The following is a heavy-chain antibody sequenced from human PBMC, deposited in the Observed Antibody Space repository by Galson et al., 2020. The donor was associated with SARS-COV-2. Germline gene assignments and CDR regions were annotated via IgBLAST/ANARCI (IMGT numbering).Heavy chain of an antibody. V-gene: IGHV3-9*01. CDR1: GFTFDDYA. CDR3: ASGTVGDYYYYGMDV. Sequence: GGSLRLSCAASGFTFDDYAMHWVRQAPGKGLEWVSGISWNSGSIGYADSVKGRFTISRDNAKNSLYLQMNSLRAEDTALYYCASGTVGDYYYYGMDVWGQGTTVTVSS. CDR2: ISWNSGSI. J-gene: IGHJ6*02. D-gene: IGHD6-13*01.